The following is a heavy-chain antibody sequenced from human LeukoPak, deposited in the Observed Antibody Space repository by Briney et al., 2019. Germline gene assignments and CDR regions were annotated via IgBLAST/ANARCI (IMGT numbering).Heavy chain of an antibody. D-gene: IGHD2-15*01. J-gene: IGHJ4*02. Sequence: GGSLRLSCAASGFTFSSYGMHWVRQAPGKGLEWVAVIWYDGSNKYYADSVKGRFTISRDNSKNTLYLQMNSLRAEDTAVYYCARRGRVAATLFDCWGQGTLVTVSS. CDR1: GFTFSSYG. V-gene: IGHV3-33*01. CDR3: ARRGRVAATLFDC. CDR2: IWYDGSNK.